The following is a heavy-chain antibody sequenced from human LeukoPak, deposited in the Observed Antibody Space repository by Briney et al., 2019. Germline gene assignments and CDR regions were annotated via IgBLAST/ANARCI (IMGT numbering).Heavy chain of an antibody. CDR1: GGSISGYY. J-gene: IGHJ6*03. CDR2: IYYSGST. V-gene: IGHV4-59*01. CDR3: ARDIIRYYDSSGYYYYYMDV. Sequence: PSETLSLTCTVSGGSISGYYWSWIRQPPGKGLEWIAYIYYSGSTNYNPSLKSRVTISVDTSKNQFSLKLSSVTAADTAVYYCARDIIRYYDSSGYYYYYMDVWGKGTTVTVSS. D-gene: IGHD3-22*01.